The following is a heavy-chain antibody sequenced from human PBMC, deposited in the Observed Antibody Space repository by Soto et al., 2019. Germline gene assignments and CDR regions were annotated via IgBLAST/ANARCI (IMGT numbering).Heavy chain of an antibody. CDR3: ESVPIWCGSSSCYTEGFDS. CDR1: GFVFSDYA. V-gene: IGHV3-23*01. CDR2: ISAGGSDT. J-gene: IGHJ4*02. Sequence: EVQLLDSGGGWVQPGGSLRLSCVASGFVFSDYAMSWVRQAPGKGLEWVSAISAGGSDTYYADSVKGRFTVSRVNSKNTLSMQMNTLRAEDTAIYYCESVPIWCGSSSCYTEGFDSWGQGPLVTVSS. D-gene: IGHD2-2*01.